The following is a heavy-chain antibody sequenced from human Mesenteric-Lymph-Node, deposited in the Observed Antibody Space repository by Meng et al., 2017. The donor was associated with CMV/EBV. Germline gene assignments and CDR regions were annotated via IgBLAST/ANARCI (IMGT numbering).Heavy chain of an antibody. J-gene: IGHJ6*02. CDR2: IRSKAYGGTT. D-gene: IGHD2-2*01. CDR1: GFTFGDYA. CDR3: IRGGVPADFYYYGMDV. V-gene: IGHV3-49*04. Sequence: LSLTCTASGFTFGDYAMSWVRQAPGKGLEWVGFIRSKAYGGTTEYAASVKGRFTISRDDSKSIAYLQMNSLQTEDTAVFYCIRGGVPADFYYYGMDVWGQGTTVTVSS.